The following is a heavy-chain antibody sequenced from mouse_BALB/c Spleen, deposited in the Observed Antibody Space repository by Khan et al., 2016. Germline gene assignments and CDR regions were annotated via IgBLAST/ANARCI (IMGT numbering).Heavy chain of an antibody. J-gene: IGHJ4*01. V-gene: IGHV3-2*02. CDR1: GYSITSDYA. Sequence: EVQLQESGPGLVKPSQSLSLTCTVTGYSITSDYAWNWIRQFPGNKLEWMGYISYSGSTSYNPSLKSRISITRDTSKNQFLLQLNSVTTEDTATYYCARTGAMDYWGQGTSVTVSS. D-gene: IGHD4-1*01. CDR3: ARTGAMDY. CDR2: ISYSGST.